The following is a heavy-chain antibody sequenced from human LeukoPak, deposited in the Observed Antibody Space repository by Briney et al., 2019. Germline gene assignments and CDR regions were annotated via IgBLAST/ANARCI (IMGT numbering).Heavy chain of an antibody. CDR1: GGTFNNYA. CDR3: ARGDAFDI. CDR2: ITPIPGVA. Sequence: GASVTVSCKASGGTFNNYAISWVRQAPGQGLEWMGRITPIPGVANYPQKFQDRVTITADKTTSTAYLELSSLRSEDTAVYYCARGDAFDIWGQGTRVSVSS. V-gene: IGHV1-69*04. J-gene: IGHJ3*02.